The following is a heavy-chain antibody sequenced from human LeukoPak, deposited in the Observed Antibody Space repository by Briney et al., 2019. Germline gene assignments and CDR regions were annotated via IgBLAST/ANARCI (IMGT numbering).Heavy chain of an antibody. V-gene: IGHV3-21*01. CDR3: ARVRVGAYDFWSGYHDY. CDR2: ISYSSSYI. Sequence: GGSLRLXCAASGFTFSTYNMNWVRQAPGKGLEWVSSISYSSSYIYYADSVKGRFTISRDDAKNSLYLQMNSLRAEDTAVYYCARVRVGAYDFWSGYHDYWGQGTLVTVSS. CDR1: GFTFSTYN. J-gene: IGHJ4*02. D-gene: IGHD3-3*01.